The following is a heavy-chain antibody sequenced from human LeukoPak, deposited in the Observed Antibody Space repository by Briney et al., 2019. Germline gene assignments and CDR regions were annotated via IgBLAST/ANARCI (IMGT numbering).Heavy chain of an antibody. D-gene: IGHD3-22*01. J-gene: IGHJ6*03. CDR2: IIPIFGTA. CDR3: ARVGYYDSSGYDYMDV. Sequence: ASVKVSCKASGGTFSSYAISWVRQAPGQGLEWMGGIIPIFGTANYAQKFQGRVTITADESTSTAYMELSSLRSEDTAVYYCARVGYYDSSGYDYMDVWSKGTTVTISS. V-gene: IGHV1-69*13. CDR1: GGTFSSYA.